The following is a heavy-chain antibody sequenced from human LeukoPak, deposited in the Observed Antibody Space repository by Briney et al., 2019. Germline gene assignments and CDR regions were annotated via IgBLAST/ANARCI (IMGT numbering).Heavy chain of an antibody. CDR1: GGSISSSSYY. J-gene: IGHJ4*02. CDR2: IYYSGST. CDR3: ARGGDRSFDY. V-gene: IGHV4-39*07. D-gene: IGHD3-10*01. Sequence: SETLSLTCTVSGGSISSSSYYWGWIRQPPGKGLEWIGSIYYSGSTYYNPSLKSRVIISVDTSKNQFSLKLSSVTAADTAVYYCARGGDRSFDYWGQGTLVTVSS.